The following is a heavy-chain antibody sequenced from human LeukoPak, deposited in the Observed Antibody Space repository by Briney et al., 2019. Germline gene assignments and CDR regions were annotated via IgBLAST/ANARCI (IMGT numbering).Heavy chain of an antibody. V-gene: IGHV4-4*07. CDR3: ARDKSVDFWSGYYTLFDY. Sequence: SEALSVTCADPGGSLSGYYWRWIRQRAGKRLEWVGRIYTSGRTNYNPSLKSRVTMSVDTSKNQFSLKLSSVTAADTAVYYCARDKSVDFWSGYYTLFDYWGQGTLVTVSS. CDR1: GGSLSGYY. CDR2: IYTSGRT. D-gene: IGHD3-3*01. J-gene: IGHJ4*02.